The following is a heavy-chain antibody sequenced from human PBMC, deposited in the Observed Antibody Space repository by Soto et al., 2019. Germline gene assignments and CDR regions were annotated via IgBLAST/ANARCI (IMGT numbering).Heavy chain of an antibody. CDR2: VSGSAGTT. D-gene: IGHD6-6*01. CDR3: ARVHGTARIAFDV. CDR1: GFTFSIYV. J-gene: IGHJ3*01. V-gene: IGHV3-23*01. Sequence: EVQLLESGGGLVQPGGSLRLSCEASGFTFSIYVMTWVRQAPGKGLEWVSAVSGSAGTTYYADSVKGRFSISRDNSKNTLYLQMNSLTADDTAVYYCARVHGTARIAFDVWGHGTMVTVSS.